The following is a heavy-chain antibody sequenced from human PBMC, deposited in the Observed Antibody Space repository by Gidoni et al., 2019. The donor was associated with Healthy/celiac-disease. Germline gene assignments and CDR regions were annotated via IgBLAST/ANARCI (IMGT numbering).Heavy chain of an antibody. J-gene: IGHJ4*02. D-gene: IGHD5-18*01. Sequence: EVQLLESGGGLVQPGGSLRLSCAASGFPFSSYAMSWVRQAPGKGLEWVSAISGSGGSTYYADSVKGRFTISRDNSKNTLYLKMNSLRAEDTAVYYCAKGQLWFDQLFDYWGQGTLVTVSS. CDR2: ISGSGGST. CDR1: GFPFSSYA. CDR3: AKGQLWFDQLFDY. V-gene: IGHV3-23*01.